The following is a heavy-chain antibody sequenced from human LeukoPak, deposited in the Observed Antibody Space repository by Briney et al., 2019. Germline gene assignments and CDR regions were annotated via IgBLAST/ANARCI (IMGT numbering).Heavy chain of an antibody. CDR3: GRGAYSGYEFDC. V-gene: IGHV5-51*01. Sequence: GESLKISCRASGYSFSTSWIGWVRQMPGKGLEWMGVIYPGDSGTRYSPSFQGQVTFSADKSIRTAYLQWSSLEASDTAMYFCGRGAYSGYEFDCWGQGTLVTVSS. CDR1: GYSFSTSW. D-gene: IGHD5-12*01. CDR2: IYPGDSGT. J-gene: IGHJ4*02.